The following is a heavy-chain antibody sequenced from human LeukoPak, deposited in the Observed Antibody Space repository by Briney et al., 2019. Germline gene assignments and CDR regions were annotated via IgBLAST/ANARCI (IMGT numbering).Heavy chain of an antibody. CDR2: INWNGGST. CDR3: ARDTDSGSYGGGFPL. J-gene: IGHJ4*02. Sequence: GGSLRLSCAASVFTFDDYGMSWVRQAPGKGLEWVSGINWNGGSTGYADSVKGRFTISRDNAKNSLYLQMNSLRAEDTALYYCARDTDSGSYGGGFPLWGQGTLVTVSS. CDR1: VFTFDDYG. D-gene: IGHD1-26*01. V-gene: IGHV3-20*04.